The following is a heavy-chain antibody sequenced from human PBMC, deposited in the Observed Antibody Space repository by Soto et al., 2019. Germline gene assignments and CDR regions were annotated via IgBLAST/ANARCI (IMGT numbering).Heavy chain of an antibody. CDR3: ASAEFRRLEWEVNWFDP. CDR1: GGSISSYY. CDR2: IYYSGST. Sequence: PSETLSLTCTVSGGSISSYYWSWIRQPPGKGLEWIGYIYYSGSTNYNPSLKSRVTISVDTSKNQFSLKLSSVTAADTAVYYCASAEFRRLEWEVNWFDPWGQGTLVTVSS. V-gene: IGHV4-59*01. J-gene: IGHJ5*02. D-gene: IGHD1-26*01.